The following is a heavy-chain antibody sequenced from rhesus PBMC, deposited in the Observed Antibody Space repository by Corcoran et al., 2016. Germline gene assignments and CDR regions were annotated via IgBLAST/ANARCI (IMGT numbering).Heavy chain of an antibody. CDR2: IGNGCCST. V-gene: IGHV3-178*01. D-gene: IGHD3-3*01. J-gene: IGHJ4*01. CDR3: ARDRQFLDWLLFDY. CDR1: GFTFSDYY. Sequence: EVQLVESGGGLVKPGGSLRLSCAASGFTFSDYYMDWVRQDPGKGLEWVSSIGNGCCSTWYADSVKGRFNISRENAKNTLYFQMNNLRAEDTAVYYCARDRQFLDWLLFDYWGQGVLVTVSS.